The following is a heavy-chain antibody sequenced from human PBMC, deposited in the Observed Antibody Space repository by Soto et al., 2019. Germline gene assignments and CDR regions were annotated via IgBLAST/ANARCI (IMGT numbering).Heavy chain of an antibody. CDR2: IYYSGST. CDR3: ARRGRLRVWFDS. J-gene: IGHJ5*01. CDR1: GGSISSSSYY. D-gene: IGHD4-17*01. Sequence: SETLSLTCTVSGGSISSSSYYWGWIRQPPGKGLEWIGSIYYSGSTYYNPSLKSRVTISVDTSKNQFSLKLSSVTAADTAVYYCARRGRLRVWFDSWGQGTLVTVSS. V-gene: IGHV4-39*01.